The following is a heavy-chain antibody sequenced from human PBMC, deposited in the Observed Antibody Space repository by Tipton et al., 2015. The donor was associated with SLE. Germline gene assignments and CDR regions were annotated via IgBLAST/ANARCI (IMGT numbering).Heavy chain of an antibody. CDR2: INHSGST. CDR1: GGSISSSNW. V-gene: IGHV4-4*02. Sequence: TLSLTCAVSGGSISSSNWWSWVRQPPGKGLEWIGEINHSGSTNYNPSLKSRVTISVDTSKNQFSLKLRSVTAADTAAYYCASQYYDFWSGPSAFDIWGQGTMVTVSS. J-gene: IGHJ3*02. D-gene: IGHD3-3*01. CDR3: ASQYYDFWSGPSAFDI.